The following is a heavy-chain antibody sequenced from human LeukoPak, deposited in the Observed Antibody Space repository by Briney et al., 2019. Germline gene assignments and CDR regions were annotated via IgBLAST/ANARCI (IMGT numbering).Heavy chain of an antibody. CDR3: ARGFRRFDP. V-gene: IGHV4-34*01. Sequence: SETLSLTCAVYGGSFSGYYWSWIRQPPGKGLEWIGEINHSGSTNYNPSLKSRVTISVDTSKNQFSLKLSSVTAANTAVYYCARGFRRFDPCGQGTLVTVSS. J-gene: IGHJ5*02. CDR2: INHSGST. D-gene: IGHD3-10*01. CDR1: GGSFSGYY.